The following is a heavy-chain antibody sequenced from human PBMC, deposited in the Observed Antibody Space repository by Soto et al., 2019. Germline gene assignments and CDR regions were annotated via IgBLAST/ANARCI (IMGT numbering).Heavy chain of an antibody. CDR1: GFTFSNYG. CDR3: AKAGSSAYTQDFFDY. Sequence: PGGSLRLSCPASGFTFSNYGMSWVRQAPGKGLEWVSAISGSGGSTYYADSVKGRFTISRDNSKNTLYLQMSSLTAEDTAVYYCAKAGSSAYTQDFFDYWGQGTLVNVSS. J-gene: IGHJ4*02. D-gene: IGHD6-19*01. CDR2: ISGSGGST. V-gene: IGHV3-23*01.